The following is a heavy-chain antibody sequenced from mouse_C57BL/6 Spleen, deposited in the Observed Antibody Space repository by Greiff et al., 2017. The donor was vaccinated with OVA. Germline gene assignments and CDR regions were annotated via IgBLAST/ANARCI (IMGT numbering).Heavy chain of an antibody. V-gene: IGHV14-4*01. CDR2: IDPENGDT. CDR1: GFNIKDDY. CDR3: TTRERDY. Sequence: EVQRVESGAELVRPGASVKLSCTASGFNIKDDYMHWVKQRPEQGLEWIGWIDPENGDTEYASKFQGKATITADTSSNTAYLQLSSLTSEDTAVYYCTTRERDYWGQGTSVTVSS. J-gene: IGHJ4*01.